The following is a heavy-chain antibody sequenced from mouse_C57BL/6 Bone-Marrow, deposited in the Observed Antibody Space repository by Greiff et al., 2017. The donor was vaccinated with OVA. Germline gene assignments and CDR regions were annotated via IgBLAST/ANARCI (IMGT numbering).Heavy chain of an antibody. D-gene: IGHD1-1*01. CDR1: GFNIKDDY. CDR3: TKNYYGSSLGYFDV. V-gene: IGHV14-4*01. CDR2: IDPENGDT. Sequence: VQLKESGAELVRPGASVKLSCTASGFNIKDDYMHWVKQRPEQGLEWIGWIDPENGDTEYASKFQGKATITADTSSNTAYLQLSSLTSEDTAVYYCTKNYYGSSLGYFDVWGTGTTVTVSS. J-gene: IGHJ1*03.